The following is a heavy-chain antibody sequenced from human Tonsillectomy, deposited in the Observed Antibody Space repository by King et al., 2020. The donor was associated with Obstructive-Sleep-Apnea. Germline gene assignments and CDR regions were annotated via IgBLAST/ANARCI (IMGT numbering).Heavy chain of an antibody. V-gene: IGHV1-46*01. CDR3: ARDGLWHKVLVDY. CDR1: GYTFTSYY. CDR2: IDPSGGST. J-gene: IGHJ4*02. Sequence: VQLGESGAEVKKPGASVKVSCKASGYTFTSYYMHWVRQAPGQGLEWMGIIDPSGGSTSNAQKFQGRVTMTRDTATSTVYMELSSLRSEDTSVYYGARDGLWHKVLVDYWGQGTLVTVSS. D-gene: IGHD4/OR15-4a*01.